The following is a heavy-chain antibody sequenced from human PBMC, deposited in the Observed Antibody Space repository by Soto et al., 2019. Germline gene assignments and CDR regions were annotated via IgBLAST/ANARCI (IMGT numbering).Heavy chain of an antibody. CDR1: GYRFSNYG. CDR3: ARDGRTGVSGSYYNRYGMDV. J-gene: IGHJ6*02. Sequence: ASVKVSCKASGYRFSNYGISWVRQAPGQGLEWMGWISGYSGDTNHAQNLQGRVTMTKDTSTSTAYMELRSLRSDDTAVYFCARDGRTGVSGSYYNRYGMDVWGQGTTVTVSS. V-gene: IGHV1-18*01. D-gene: IGHD3-10*01. CDR2: ISGYSGDT.